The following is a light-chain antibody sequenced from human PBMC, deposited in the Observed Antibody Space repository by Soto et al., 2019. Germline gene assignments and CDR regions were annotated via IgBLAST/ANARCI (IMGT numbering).Light chain of an antibody. CDR1: ISDVAGYNY. CDR3: SSYAGRNNLV. J-gene: IGLJ2*01. Sequence: QSALTQPRSVSGSPGQSVTISCTGTISDVAGYNYVSWYQHHPGKAPKLLISDVTERPSWVPDRFSGSKSGSTASLTISELQAEDEADYYCSSYAGRNNLVFGGGTKLTVL. CDR2: DVT. V-gene: IGLV2-11*01.